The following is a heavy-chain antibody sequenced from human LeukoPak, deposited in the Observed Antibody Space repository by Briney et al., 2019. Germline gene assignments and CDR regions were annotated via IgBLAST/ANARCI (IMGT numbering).Heavy chain of an antibody. D-gene: IGHD3-22*01. CDR2: IYHSGST. V-gene: IGHV4-30-2*01. J-gene: IGHJ4*02. CDR3: ARVVAYYYDSSGYYDY. Sequence: SETLSLTCAVSGGSISSGGYSWSWIRQPPGKGLEWTGYIYHSGSTYYNPSLKSRVTISVDRSKNQFSLKLSSVTAADTAVYYCARVVAYYYDSSGYYDYWGQGTLATVSS. CDR1: GGSISSGGYS.